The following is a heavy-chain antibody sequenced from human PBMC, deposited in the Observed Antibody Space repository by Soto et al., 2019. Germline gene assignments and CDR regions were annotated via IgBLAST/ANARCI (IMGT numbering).Heavy chain of an antibody. CDR3: VRCWGTGDGSNLGYNWLDP. CDR2: IGTAGDT. J-gene: IGHJ5*02. Sequence: GGSLRLSCAASGFTFSSYDMYWVRQATGIGLEWVSGIGTAGDTYYPGSVKGRFTISRENAKNSLYLQMNSLRAGDTAVYYCVRCWGTGDGSNLGYNWLDPWGQGTLVTVSS. V-gene: IGHV3-13*04. CDR1: GFTFSSYD. D-gene: IGHD1-1*01.